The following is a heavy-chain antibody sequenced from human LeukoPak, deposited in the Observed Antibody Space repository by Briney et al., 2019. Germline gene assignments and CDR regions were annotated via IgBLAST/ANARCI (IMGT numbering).Heavy chain of an antibody. Sequence: PSETLSLTCTVSNFSITSNYYWVWIRQPPGKRLEWIGSIYHAGATFYNPSLQSRVTISLDTSNNQFSLKLSSVTAADTAVYYCARRLEVVISHDAFDIWGQGTIVTVSS. CDR3: ARRLEVVISHDAFDI. V-gene: IGHV4-38-2*02. CDR2: IYHAGAT. D-gene: IGHD3-22*01. CDR1: NFSITSNYY. J-gene: IGHJ3*02.